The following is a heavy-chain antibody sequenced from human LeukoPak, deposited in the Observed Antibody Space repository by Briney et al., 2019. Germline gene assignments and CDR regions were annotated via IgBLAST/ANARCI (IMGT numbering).Heavy chain of an antibody. CDR1: GGSITSLL. Sequence: SETLSLTCTVSGGSITSLLWSWIRQPPGKGLEWIGYIYTSGSTTYNPSLKSRVTMSVDTSKNQFSLKLTSVTPADTAVYYCVRQSNWFDPWGQGTLVNVSS. J-gene: IGHJ5*02. V-gene: IGHV4-4*09. CDR3: VRQSNWFDP. CDR2: IYTSGST.